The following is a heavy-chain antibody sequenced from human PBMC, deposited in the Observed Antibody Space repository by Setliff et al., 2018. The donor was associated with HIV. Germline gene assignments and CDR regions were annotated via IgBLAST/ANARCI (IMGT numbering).Heavy chain of an antibody. D-gene: IGHD2-21*01. V-gene: IGHV3-21*01. CDR2: VSSTSTYR. J-gene: IGHJ4*02. Sequence: GESLTISCEGSGVSFSGRTLSWVRQAPGKGLEWVSSVSSTSTYRYYADSVQGRFTISRDNAKNSLYLQMDNLRAEDSGVYYCARDLNGGDFDYWGQGTQVTVSS. CDR1: GVSFSGRT. CDR3: ARDLNGGDFDY.